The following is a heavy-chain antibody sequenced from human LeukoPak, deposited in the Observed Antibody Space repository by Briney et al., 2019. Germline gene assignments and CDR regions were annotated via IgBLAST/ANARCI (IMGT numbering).Heavy chain of an antibody. CDR3: ARPPPAYGDYSYYYYGMDV. CDR2: MNPNSGNT. Sequence: ASVKVSCKASGYTFTSYDINWVRQATGQGLEWMGWMNPNSGNTGYAQKFQGRVTMTRSTSISTAYMELSSLRSEDTAVYYCARPPPAYGDYSYYYYGMDVWGQGTTVTVSS. J-gene: IGHJ6*02. V-gene: IGHV1-8*01. CDR1: GYTFTSYD. D-gene: IGHD4-17*01.